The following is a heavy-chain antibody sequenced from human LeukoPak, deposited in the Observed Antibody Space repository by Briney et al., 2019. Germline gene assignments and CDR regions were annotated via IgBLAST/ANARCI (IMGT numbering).Heavy chain of an antibody. CDR3: ASISGSWYEYWYFDL. J-gene: IGHJ2*01. CDR2: IYYSGNT. CDR1: GGSMTTYY. V-gene: IGHV4-59*12. D-gene: IGHD6-13*01. Sequence: PSETLSLTCTVSGGSMTTYYWSWIRQPPGKGLEWIGYIYYSGNTNYNPSLNSRVTISVDTSKNQFSLKLSSVTAADTAVYYCASISGSWYEYWYFDLWGRGTLVTVSS.